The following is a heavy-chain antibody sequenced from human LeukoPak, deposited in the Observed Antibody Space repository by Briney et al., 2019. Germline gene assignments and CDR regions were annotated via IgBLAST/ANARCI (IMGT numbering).Heavy chain of an antibody. J-gene: IGHJ4*02. CDR1: GFTFSPYT. Sequence: PGGSLRLSCAASGFTFSPYTMNWVRQAPGKGLEWVSSISNSSNYIYYADAVKGRFTISRDNANNSLYLQMDSLRAEDTAVYYCARYRSSPNFDYWGQGTLVTVSS. CDR3: ARYRSSPNFDY. CDR2: ISNSSNYI. D-gene: IGHD6-13*01. V-gene: IGHV3-21*01.